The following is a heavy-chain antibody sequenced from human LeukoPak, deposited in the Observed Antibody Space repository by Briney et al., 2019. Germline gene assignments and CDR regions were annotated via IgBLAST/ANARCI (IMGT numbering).Heavy chain of an antibody. CDR1: GGSFSGYY. V-gene: IGHV4-34*01. CDR2: INHSGST. Sequence: SETLSLTCAVYGGSFSGYYWSWIRQPPGKGLGWIGEINHSGSTNYNPSLKSRVTISVDTSKNQFSLKLSAVTAADTAVYYCARGWLSYYFDYWGQGTLVTVSS. CDR3: ARGWLSYYFDY. J-gene: IGHJ4*02. D-gene: IGHD5-24*01.